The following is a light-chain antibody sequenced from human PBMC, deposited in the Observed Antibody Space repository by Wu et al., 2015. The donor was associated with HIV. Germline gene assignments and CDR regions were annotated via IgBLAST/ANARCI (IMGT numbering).Light chain of an antibody. CDR3: QQRGNWPPYT. CDR1: QSVSGA. V-gene: IGKV3-11*01. Sequence: EIVLTQSPATLSFSPGETATLSCRASQSVSGALAWYQKRPGQSPRLLMYDASSRATGIPARFSGSGSATDFTLTISSLEPEDSAIYYCQQRGNWPPYTFGQGTKLEIK. CDR2: DAS. J-gene: IGKJ2*01.